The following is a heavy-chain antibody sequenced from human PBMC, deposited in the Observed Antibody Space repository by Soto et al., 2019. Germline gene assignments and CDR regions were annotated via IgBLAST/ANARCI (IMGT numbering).Heavy chain of an antibody. Sequence: APVKASCKASGYTFTNYYMHWVRHAPGQGLEWMGIINPSGGSTSYAQKFQGRVTMTRDTSTSTVYMELSSLRSEDTAVYYCARTLYSSRWYTGGTHPDYWGQGTLVTVSS. CDR2: INPSGGST. V-gene: IGHV1-46*01. D-gene: IGHD6-13*01. J-gene: IGHJ4*02. CDR1: GYTFTNYY. CDR3: ARTLYSSRWYTGGTHPDY.